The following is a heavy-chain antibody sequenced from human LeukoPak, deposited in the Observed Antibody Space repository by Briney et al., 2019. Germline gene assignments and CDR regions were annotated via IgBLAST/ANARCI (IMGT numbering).Heavy chain of an antibody. D-gene: IGHD2-2*01. J-gene: IGHJ5*02. CDR1: GYSFTSYW. CDR3: ARLQNVVIPAASFNWFDP. CDR2: IYPGDSDT. Sequence: GESLKISCKGSGYSFTSYWIGWVRQMPGKGLEWMGIIYPGDSDTRYSPSFQGQVTISADKSISTAYLQWSSLKASDTAMYYCARLQNVVIPAASFNWFDPWGQGTLVTVSS. V-gene: IGHV5-51*01.